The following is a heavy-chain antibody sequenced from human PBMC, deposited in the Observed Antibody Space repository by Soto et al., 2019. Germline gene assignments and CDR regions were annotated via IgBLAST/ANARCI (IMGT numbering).Heavy chain of an antibody. CDR1: GFTFSSYS. Sequence: GGSLRLSCAASGFTFSSYSMNWVRQAPGKGLEWLSYISSSSNTIFYADSVKGRFTISRDSANSSLYLQLNSLRDDETAVYFCARGLGWRRGPFDFWGQGTPVTVSS. V-gene: IGHV3-48*02. J-gene: IGHJ4*02. CDR3: ARGLGWRRGPFDF. D-gene: IGHD2-21*01. CDR2: ISSSSNTI.